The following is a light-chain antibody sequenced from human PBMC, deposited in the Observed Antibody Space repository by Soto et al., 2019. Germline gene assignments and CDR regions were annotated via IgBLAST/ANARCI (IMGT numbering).Light chain of an antibody. J-gene: IGKJ4*01. CDR1: QSISTW. Sequence: DIQMTHSPSTLSASVGDRVTITCRASQSISTWLALYQQKPGKAPNILIYDASSLESGVPSRFRGSGSGTEFTLTISSLQPDDFATYYCQQYNSYLTLGGGTKVDIK. CDR2: DAS. V-gene: IGKV1-5*01. CDR3: QQYNSYLT.